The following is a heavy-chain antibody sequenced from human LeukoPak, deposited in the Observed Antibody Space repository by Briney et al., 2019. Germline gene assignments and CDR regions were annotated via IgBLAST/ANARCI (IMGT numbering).Heavy chain of an antibody. CDR1: GYTFTGYY. Sequence: GASVKVSCKASGYTFTGYYMHWVRQAPGQGLEWMGIINPSGGSTSYAQKFQGRVTMTRDTSTSTVYMELSSLRSEDTAVYYCASPSIAARAGFDYWGQGTLVTVSS. D-gene: IGHD6-6*01. V-gene: IGHV1-46*01. J-gene: IGHJ4*02. CDR3: ASPSIAARAGFDY. CDR2: INPSGGST.